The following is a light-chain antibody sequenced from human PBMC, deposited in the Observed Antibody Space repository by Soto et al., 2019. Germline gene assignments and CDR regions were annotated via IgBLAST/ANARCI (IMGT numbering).Light chain of an antibody. V-gene: IGLV2-23*02. CDR1: SSDVGSHNF. CDR2: EVT. J-gene: IGLJ3*02. Sequence: LTQPASVSGSPGQSITISCTGTSSDVGSHNFVSWYQQRPGKAPKLMIFEVTKRPSGVSDRFSASKSGNTASLTISGVRAEDEADYYCCSYADTTTWVFGGGTKVTVL. CDR3: CSYADTTTWV.